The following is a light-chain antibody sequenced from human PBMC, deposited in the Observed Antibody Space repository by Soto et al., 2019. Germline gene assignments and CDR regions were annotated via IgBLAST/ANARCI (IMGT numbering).Light chain of an antibody. CDR1: KLGDKY. J-gene: IGLJ2*01. CDR2: QVS. V-gene: IGLV3-1*01. Sequence: SYELTQPPSVSVSRGQTASITCSGDKLGDKYACWYQQKPGQSPVLVIFQVSRRPSGIPERFSGSNSGNTATLTISGTQAMDEADYYCQAWDSSTFVVFGGGTKLTVL. CDR3: QAWDSSTFVV.